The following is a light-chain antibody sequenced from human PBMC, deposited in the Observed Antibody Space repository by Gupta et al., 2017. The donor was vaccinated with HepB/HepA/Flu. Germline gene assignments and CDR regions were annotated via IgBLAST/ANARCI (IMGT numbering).Light chain of an antibody. CDR3: QVWDSSSDHPV. CDR1: NIGRKR. V-gene: IGLV3-21*04. CDR2: YDS. J-gene: IGLJ2*01. Sequence: SYVLTPPPSVSVAPGKTARITCGGNNIGRKRVHWYQQKPGQAPVLVIYYDSDRPSGIPERFSGSNSGNTATLTIXRXEAGDEXDYYCQVWDSSSDHPVFGGGTKLTVL.